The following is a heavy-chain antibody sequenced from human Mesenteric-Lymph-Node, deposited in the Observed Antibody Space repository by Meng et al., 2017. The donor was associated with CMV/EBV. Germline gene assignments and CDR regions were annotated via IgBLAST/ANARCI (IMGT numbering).Heavy chain of an antibody. Sequence: GGSLRLSCAASGFTFSSYGMHWVRQAPGKGLEWVSSISSSSSYIYYADSVKGRFTISRDNAKNSLYLQMNSLRAEDTAVYYCARTFYGSGSPIDYWGQGTLVTVSS. D-gene: IGHD3-10*01. CDR1: GFTFSSYG. J-gene: IGHJ4*02. CDR3: ARTFYGSGSPIDY. CDR2: ISSSSSYI. V-gene: IGHV3-21*01.